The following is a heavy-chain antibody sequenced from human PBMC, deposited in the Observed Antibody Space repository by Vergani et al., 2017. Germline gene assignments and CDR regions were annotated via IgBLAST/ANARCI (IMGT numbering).Heavy chain of an antibody. D-gene: IGHD3-22*01. V-gene: IGHV3-30*04. CDR3: AREFHYDSSGYYPSFDY. CDR2: ISYDGSNK. J-gene: IGHJ4*02. CDR1: GFTFSSYA. Sequence: QVQLVESGGGVVQPGRSLRLSCAASGFTFSSYAMHWVRQAPGKGLEWVAVISYDGSNKYYADSVKGRFTISRDNSKNTLYLQMNSLRAEDTAVYYCAREFHYDSSGYYPSFDYWGQGTLVTVSS.